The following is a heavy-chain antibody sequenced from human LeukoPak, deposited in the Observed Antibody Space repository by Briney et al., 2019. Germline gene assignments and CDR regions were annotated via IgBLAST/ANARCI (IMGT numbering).Heavy chain of an antibody. CDR1: GYTFTHHG. CDR2: ISCYNGDT. J-gene: IGHJ4*02. V-gene: IGHV1-18*01. D-gene: IGHD6-19*01. Sequence: APVKVSCKASGYTFTHHGISWARQAPGQGLEWMGWISCYNGDTMYAQNVQGRATMTTDTSTRTAYIELRSLSSDDTAMYYCARDPSNSSGYHAHFDSWGQGTLVTVSS. CDR3: ARDPSNSSGYHAHFDS.